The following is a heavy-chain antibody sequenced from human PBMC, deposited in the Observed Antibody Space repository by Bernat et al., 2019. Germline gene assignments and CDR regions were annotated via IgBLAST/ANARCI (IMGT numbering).Heavy chain of an antibody. CDR3: AVALGGQNRYFDY. J-gene: IGHJ4*02. CDR2: ISGSGGST. Sequence: EVQLLESGGGLVQPGGSLRLSCAASGFTFSSYAMSWVRQAPGKGLEWVSAISGSGGSTYYADSVKGRFTISRDNSKNTLYLQMNSLRAEDTAVYYCAVALGGQNRYFDYWGQGTLVTVSS. V-gene: IGHV3-23*01. D-gene: IGHD3-16*01. CDR1: GFTFSSYA.